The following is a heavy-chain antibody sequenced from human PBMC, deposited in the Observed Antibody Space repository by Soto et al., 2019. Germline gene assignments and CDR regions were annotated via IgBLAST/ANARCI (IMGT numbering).Heavy chain of an antibody. D-gene: IGHD4-17*01. CDR1: GASITSGDYY. J-gene: IGHJ4*02. CDR3: ASGSTVINTLDF. Sequence: SETLSLTCTVSGASITSGDYYWSWIRQPPGKGLEWVGYIYYGGSTYYNPSLKGRITISLDTPKNQFSLKLTSVTAADTAVYYCASGSTVINTLDFWGQGTLVTVSS. CDR2: IYYGGST. V-gene: IGHV4-30-4*01.